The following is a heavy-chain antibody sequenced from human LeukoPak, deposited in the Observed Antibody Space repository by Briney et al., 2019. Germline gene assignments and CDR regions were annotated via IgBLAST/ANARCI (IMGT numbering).Heavy chain of an antibody. D-gene: IGHD3-10*01. Sequence: SETLSLTCAVSGGSISSGGYSWSWIRQPPGKGLEWSGYIYHSGSTYYNPSLKSRVTISVDRSKNQFSLKLSSVTAADTAVYYCARGLGRGYPNAFDIWGQGTMVTVSS. CDR3: ARGLGRGYPNAFDI. V-gene: IGHV4-30-2*01. J-gene: IGHJ3*02. CDR2: IYHSGST. CDR1: GGSISSGGYS.